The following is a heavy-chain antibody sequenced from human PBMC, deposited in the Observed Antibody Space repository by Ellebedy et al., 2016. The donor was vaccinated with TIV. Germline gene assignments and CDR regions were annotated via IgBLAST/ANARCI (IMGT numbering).Heavy chain of an antibody. V-gene: IGHV1-69*13. D-gene: IGHD5-12*01. Sequence: SVKVSCXASGGTFSSYAISWVRQAPGQGLEWMGGIIPIFGTANYAQKFQGRVTITADESTSTAYMELSSLRSEDTAVYYCALRPYIVATFPGGPEEDSVLVDYWGQGTLVTVSS. J-gene: IGHJ4*02. CDR2: IIPIFGTA. CDR3: ALRPYIVATFPGGPEEDSVLVDY. CDR1: GGTFSSYA.